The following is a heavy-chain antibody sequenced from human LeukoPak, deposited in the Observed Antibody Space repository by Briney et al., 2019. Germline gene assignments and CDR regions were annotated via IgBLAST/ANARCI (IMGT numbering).Heavy chain of an antibody. Sequence: SQTLSLTCTVSGGSISSGDYYWTWIRQSPGKGLEWIGYIYYSGSTYYNPSLKSRASISLDKSKNQFSLKLTSVTVADTALYFCARGFNYWGQGTLVTVSS. CDR3: ARGFNY. J-gene: IGHJ4*02. CDR1: GGSISSGDYY. V-gene: IGHV4-30-4*01. CDR2: IYYSGST.